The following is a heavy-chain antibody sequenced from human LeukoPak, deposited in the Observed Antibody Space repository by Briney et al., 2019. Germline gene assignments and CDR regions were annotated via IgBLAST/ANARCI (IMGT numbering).Heavy chain of an antibody. Sequence: GASVKVSCKTSGYPFTSFNINWVRQATGQGLEWMGWMNPSTGDTGYAQKFRDRVTMTRNTSINTAYMELSDLRSEDTAVYYCARTYFRRGDYWGQGTRVTVSS. V-gene: IGHV1-8*01. J-gene: IGHJ4*02. D-gene: IGHD2/OR15-2a*01. CDR2: MNPSTGDT. CDR1: GYPFTSFN. CDR3: ARTYFRRGDY.